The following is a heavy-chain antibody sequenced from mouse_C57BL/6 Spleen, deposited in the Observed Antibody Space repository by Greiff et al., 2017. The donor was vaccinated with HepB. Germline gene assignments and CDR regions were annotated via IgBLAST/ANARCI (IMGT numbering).Heavy chain of an antibody. D-gene: IGHD1-1*01. CDR3: ARPSYYGSSYGWYFDV. J-gene: IGHJ1*03. CDR1: GYTFTSYW. V-gene: IGHV1-55*01. Sequence: VKLQQPGAELVKPGASVKMSCKASGYTFTSYWITWVKQRPGQGLEWIGDIYPGSGSTNYNEKFKSKATLTVDTSSSTSYMQLSSLTSEDSAVYYCARPSYYGSSYGWYFDVWGTGTTVTVSS. CDR2: IYPGSGST.